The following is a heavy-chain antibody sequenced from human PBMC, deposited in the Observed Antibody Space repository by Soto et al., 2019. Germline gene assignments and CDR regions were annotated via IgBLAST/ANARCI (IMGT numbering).Heavy chain of an antibody. CDR3: TGLWFGEIYNY. V-gene: IGHV3-15*07. J-gene: IGHJ4*01. Sequence: LVESGGGLVKPGGSLTLSCAASGFSFKNAWMNWVRQAPGKGLEWVGRIKNKNDGGTTDYAAFVKGRFTISRDASENTLYLHMNGLKTEDTGVYFCTGLWFGEIYNYWGQGSLVTVSS. CDR2: IKNKNDGGTT. D-gene: IGHD3-10*01. CDR1: GFSFKNAW.